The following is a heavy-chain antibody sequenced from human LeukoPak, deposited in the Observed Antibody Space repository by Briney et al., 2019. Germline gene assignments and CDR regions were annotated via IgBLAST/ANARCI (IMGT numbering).Heavy chain of an antibody. CDR3: ARDFNWFDP. CDR1: EYTFTDDY. V-gene: IGHV1-2*02. CDR2: INPNSGAT. Sequence: ASVKVSFKASEYTFTDDYMHWLRQAPGQGLEWMGWINPNSGATNYPQKFQGRVTMTRDTSISTGYMELSGLRSDDTAVYYCARDFNWFDPWGQGTLVTVSS. J-gene: IGHJ5*02.